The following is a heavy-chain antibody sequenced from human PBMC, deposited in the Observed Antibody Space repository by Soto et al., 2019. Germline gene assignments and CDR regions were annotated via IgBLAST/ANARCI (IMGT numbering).Heavy chain of an antibody. D-gene: IGHD4-17*01. V-gene: IGHV4-59*01. CDR1: GGSISSYY. CDR3: ARGRSDIYGDLAY. Sequence: SSETLSLTCTVSGGSISSYYWSWIRQPPGKGLEWIGYIYYSGSTNYNPSLKSRVTISVDTSKNQFSLKLSSVTAADTAVYYCARGRSDIYGDLAYWGHVTRVTV. J-gene: IGHJ4*01. CDR2: IYYSGST.